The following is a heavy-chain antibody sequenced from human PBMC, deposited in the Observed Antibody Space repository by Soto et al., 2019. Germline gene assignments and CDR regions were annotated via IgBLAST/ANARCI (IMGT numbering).Heavy chain of an antibody. V-gene: IGHV3-48*03. CDR2: ISSSGSTI. CDR3: ARDTVIVPAAIPRYGMDV. J-gene: IGHJ6*02. D-gene: IGHD2-2*02. Sequence: EVQLVESGGGLVQPGGSLRLSCAASGFTFSSYEMNWVRQAPGKGLEWVSYISSSGSTIYYADSVKGRFTISRDNAKNSLYLQMNSLRAEDTAVYYCARDTVIVPAAIPRYGMDVWGQGTTVTVSS. CDR1: GFTFSSYE.